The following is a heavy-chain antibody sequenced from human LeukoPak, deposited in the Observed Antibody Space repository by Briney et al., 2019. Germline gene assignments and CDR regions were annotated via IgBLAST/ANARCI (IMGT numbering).Heavy chain of an antibody. CDR1: GFTCSSYS. Sequence: GGSLRLSCAASGFTCSSYSMNWVRQAPGKGLEWVSHITASGTAMFYADSVKGRFTISRDNAKNSLYLQMNSLRDEDMAVYYCASSGSYRFDYWGQGTLVTVSS. CDR2: ITASGTAM. CDR3: ASSGSYRFDY. J-gene: IGHJ4*02. V-gene: IGHV3-48*02. D-gene: IGHD1-26*01.